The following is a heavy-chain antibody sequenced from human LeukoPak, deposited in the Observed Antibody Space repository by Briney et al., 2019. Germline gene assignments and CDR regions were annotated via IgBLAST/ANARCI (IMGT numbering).Heavy chain of an antibody. D-gene: IGHD2-2*01. CDR3: ARVVSTTWYFDY. Sequence: ASVKVSCKASGYTFTSYYMHWVRQAPGQGLEGMGIINPSGGSTSYAQKFQGRVTMTRDMSTSTVYMELSSLRSEDTAVYYCARVVSTTWYFDYWGQGTLVTVSS. CDR1: GYTFTSYY. J-gene: IGHJ4*02. CDR2: INPSGGST. V-gene: IGHV1-46*01.